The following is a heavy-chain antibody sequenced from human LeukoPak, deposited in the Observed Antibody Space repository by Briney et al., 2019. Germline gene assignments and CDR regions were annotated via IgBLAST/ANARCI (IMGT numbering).Heavy chain of an antibody. J-gene: IGHJ6*02. V-gene: IGHV3-33*01. CDR2: IWYDGGNK. CDR3: ARDYSSGWYRYYYYYGMDV. D-gene: IGHD6-19*01. CDR1: GFTFSSYG. Sequence: GGSLRLSCAASGFTFSSYGMHWVRQAPGKGLEWVAVIWYDGGNKYYADSVKGRFTISRDNSKNTLYLQMNSLRAEDTAVYYCARDYSSGWYRYYYYYGMDVWGQGTTVTVSS.